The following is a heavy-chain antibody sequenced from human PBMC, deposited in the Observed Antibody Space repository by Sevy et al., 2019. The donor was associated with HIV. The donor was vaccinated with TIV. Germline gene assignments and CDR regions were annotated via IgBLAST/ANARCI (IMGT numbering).Heavy chain of an antibody. D-gene: IGHD2-8*01. CDR2: IKSRPDGGTT. J-gene: IGHJ6*02. V-gene: IGHV3-15*01. Sequence: GGSLRLSCAASGFTFTYAWMSWVPQAPGKGLEWVGRIKSRPDGGTTDYAVSVKGRFTISRDDSKNTLYLQMNSLKAEDSAVYYCATDPIIVLLVTDGMDVWGQGTTVTVSS. CDR3: ATDPIIVLLVTDGMDV. CDR1: GFTFTYAW.